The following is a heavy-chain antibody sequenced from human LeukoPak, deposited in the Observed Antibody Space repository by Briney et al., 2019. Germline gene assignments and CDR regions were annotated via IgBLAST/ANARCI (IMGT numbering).Heavy chain of an antibody. D-gene: IGHD1-1*01. CDR3: ARVPGYLPEDY. CDR1: GYTFTSYG. V-gene: IGHV1-18*01. CDR2: ISAYNGNT. J-gene: IGHJ4*02. Sequence: ASVKVSCKASGYTFTSYGISWVRQAPGQGLEWMGWISAYNGNTKYAQKLQDRVTMTTDTSRSTAYMELRSLRSDDTAVYYCARVPGYLPEDYWGQGTLVTVSS.